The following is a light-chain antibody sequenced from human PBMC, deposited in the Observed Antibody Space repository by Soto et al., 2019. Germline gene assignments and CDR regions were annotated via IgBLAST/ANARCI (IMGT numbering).Light chain of an antibody. V-gene: IGKV1-27*01. J-gene: IGKJ1*01. CDR1: QGISNY. Sequence: DIQMTQSPSSLSASVGDRVTITCRASQGISNYLAWYQQKPGKVPKLLIYAAFTLQSGAPSRFSGSGFGTDFTLTISSLQHEDVATYYCQKYDDVPWTFGQGAKVEIK. CDR2: AAF. CDR3: QKYDDVPWT.